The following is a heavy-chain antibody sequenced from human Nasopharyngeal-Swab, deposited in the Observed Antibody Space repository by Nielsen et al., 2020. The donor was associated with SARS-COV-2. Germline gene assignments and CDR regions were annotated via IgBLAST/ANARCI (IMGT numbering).Heavy chain of an antibody. CDR2: IKSKTDGGTT. J-gene: IGHJ6*03. D-gene: IGHD3-10*01. CDR3: IRGFNYYYYMDV. Sequence: GESLKISCAASGFTFSNAWMSWVRQAPGRGLEWVGRIKSKTDGGTTDYAAPVKGRFTISRDDSKNTLYLQMNSLKTEDTAVYYCIRGFNYYYYMDVWGKGTTVTVSS. V-gene: IGHV3-15*01. CDR1: GFTFSNAW.